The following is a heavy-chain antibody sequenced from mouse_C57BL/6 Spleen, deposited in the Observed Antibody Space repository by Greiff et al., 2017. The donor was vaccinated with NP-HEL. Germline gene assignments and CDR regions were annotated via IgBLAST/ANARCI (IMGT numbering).Heavy chain of an antibody. CDR3: ARCGYSNYGGSWFAY. V-gene: IGHV1-75*01. Sequence: VQLQQSGPELVKPGASVKISCKASGYTFTDYYINWVKQRPGQGLEWIGWIFPGSGSTYYTEKFKGKATLTVDKSSSTAYMLLSSLTSEDSAVDFCARCGYSNYGGSWFAYWGQGTLVTVSA. CDR1: GYTFTDYY. CDR2: IFPGSGST. D-gene: IGHD2-5*01. J-gene: IGHJ3*01.